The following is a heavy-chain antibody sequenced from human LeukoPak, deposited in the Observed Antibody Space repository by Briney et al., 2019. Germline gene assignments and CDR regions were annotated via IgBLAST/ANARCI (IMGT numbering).Heavy chain of an antibody. V-gene: IGHV3-21*01. CDR1: GFTFSSYS. D-gene: IGHD3-16*02. CDR2: ISSSSSYI. J-gene: IGHJ4*02. Sequence: GGSLRLSCAASGFTFSSYSMNWVRQAPGKGLEWVSSISSSSSYIYYADSVKGRFTISRDNAKNSLYLQMNSLRAEDTAVYYCARDRDYDYVWGSYRKYDYWGQGTLVTVSS. CDR3: ARDRDYDYVWGSYRKYDY.